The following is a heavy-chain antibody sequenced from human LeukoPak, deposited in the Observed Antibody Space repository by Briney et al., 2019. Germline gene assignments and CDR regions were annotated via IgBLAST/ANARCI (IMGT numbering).Heavy chain of an antibody. CDR1: GFTVSSNY. Sequence: GGSLRLSCAASGFTVSSNYMSWVRQAPGKGLEWVSVIYSGGSTYYADSVKGRFTISRDNAKNSLYLQMNSLRAEDTAVYYCATPSSYSSGWYNLDYWGQGTLVTVSS. CDR3: ATPSSYSSGWYNLDY. CDR2: IYSGGST. D-gene: IGHD6-19*01. V-gene: IGHV3-53*01. J-gene: IGHJ4*02.